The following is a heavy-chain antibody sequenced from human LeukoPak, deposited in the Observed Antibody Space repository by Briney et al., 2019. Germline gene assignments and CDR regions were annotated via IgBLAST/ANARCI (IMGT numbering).Heavy chain of an antibody. CDR1: GFTFSNAW. J-gene: IGHJ4*02. Sequence: GGSLRLSCAASGFTFSNAWMSWVRQAPGKGLEWVGRIKSKTDGGTTDYAAPVKGRFTISRDDSKNTLYLQMNSLKTEDTAVYYCTTDFYLVRGVTTSYSWGQGTLVTVSS. CDR2: IKSKTDGGTT. V-gene: IGHV3-15*01. D-gene: IGHD3-10*01. CDR3: TTDFYLVRGVTTSYS.